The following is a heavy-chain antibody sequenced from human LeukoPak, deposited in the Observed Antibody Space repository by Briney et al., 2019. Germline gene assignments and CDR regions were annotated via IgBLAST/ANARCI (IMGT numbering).Heavy chain of an antibody. CDR3: ARTPGYYYYYYRDV. V-gene: IGHV3-11*01. CDR1: GFTFSDYY. CDR2: ISSSGSTI. Sequence: GGSLRLSCAASGFTFSDYYMSWIRQAPGKGLEWVSYISSSGSTIYYADSVKGRFTISRDNAKNSLYLQMNSLRAEDTAVYYCARTPGYYYYYYRDVWGKGTTVTVSS. J-gene: IGHJ6*03.